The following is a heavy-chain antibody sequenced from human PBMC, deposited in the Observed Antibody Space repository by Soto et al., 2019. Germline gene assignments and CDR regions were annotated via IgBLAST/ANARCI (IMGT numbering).Heavy chain of an antibody. CDR1: GYTYTGYY. CDR3: ARTSGRYYDSSGYLGY. CDR2: INPNSGGT. Sequence: GASVKVSCKASGYTYTGYYMHWVRQAPGQGLEWMGWINPNSGGTNYAQKFQGRVTMTRDTSISTAYMELSRLRSDDTAVYYCARTSGRYYDSSGYLGYWGQGTLVTVS. D-gene: IGHD3-22*01. V-gene: IGHV1-2*02. J-gene: IGHJ4*02.